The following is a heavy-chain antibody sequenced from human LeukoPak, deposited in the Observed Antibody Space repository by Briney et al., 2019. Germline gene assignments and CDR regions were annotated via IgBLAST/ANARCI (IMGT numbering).Heavy chain of an antibody. V-gene: IGHV1-8*03. CDR1: GYTFTSYD. Sequence: ASVKVSCKASGYTFTSYDINWVRQATGQGLEWMGWMNPNSANTGYAQKFQGRVTPTRNTSISTAYMELSSLRSEDTAVYYCARGPPGIVAANGYRGQGTLVTVSS. CDR3: ARGPPGIVAANGY. CDR2: MNPNSANT. D-gene: IGHD6-13*01. J-gene: IGHJ4*02.